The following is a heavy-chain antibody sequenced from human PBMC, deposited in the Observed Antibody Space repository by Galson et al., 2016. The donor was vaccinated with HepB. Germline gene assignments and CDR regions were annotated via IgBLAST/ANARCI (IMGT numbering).Heavy chain of an antibody. CDR1: GGSISSGGSY. Sequence: TLSLTCTVSGGSISSGGSYWSWIRQHPGKGLEWIGYIYYSGSTYYNPSLKGRVTISVDTSKNQFSLKLSSVTATDTALYYCARVKERLHPTTSWYFDLCGPGTLFTVSS. CDR3: ARVKERLHPTTSWYFDL. J-gene: IGHJ2*01. V-gene: IGHV4-31*03. CDR2: IYYSGST. D-gene: IGHD4-11*01.